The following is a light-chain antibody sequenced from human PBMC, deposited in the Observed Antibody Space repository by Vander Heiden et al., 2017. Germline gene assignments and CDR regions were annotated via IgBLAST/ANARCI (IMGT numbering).Light chain of an antibody. J-gene: IGLJ3*02. CDR2: EDN. CDR3: QSYDSSSHWV. CDR1: SGSIASNY. Sequence: NFMLTQPHSVSESPGKTVTISCTGSSGSIASNYVQWYQQRPGRAPTTVIYEDNQRPSGVPDRFSGSIDSSSNSASLTISGLKTEDEADYYCQSYDSSSHWVFGGGTKLTVL. V-gene: IGLV6-57*02.